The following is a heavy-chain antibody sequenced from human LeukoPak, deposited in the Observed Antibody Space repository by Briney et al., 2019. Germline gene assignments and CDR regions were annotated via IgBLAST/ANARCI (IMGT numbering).Heavy chain of an antibody. CDR3: GRVYCSTTSCYDYYDYYMDV. V-gene: IGHV3-20*04. CDR1: GFRFDDYG. CDR2: TNWAGAST. J-gene: IGHJ6*03. Sequence: GGSLRLSCAASGFRFDDYGMSWVRHAPGKGLEWVSGTNWAGASTGYADSVKGRFTISRDNVKNFLYLQMNSLRVEDTALYFCGRVYCSTTSCYDYYDYYMDVWGKGTTVTVSS. D-gene: IGHD2-2*01.